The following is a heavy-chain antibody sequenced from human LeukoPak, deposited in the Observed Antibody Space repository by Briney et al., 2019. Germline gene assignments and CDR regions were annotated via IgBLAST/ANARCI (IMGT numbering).Heavy chain of an antibody. V-gene: IGHV3-9*01. CDR3: AKDMREGDGYTFSY. D-gene: IGHD5-24*01. Sequence: PGGSLRLSCAASGFTFDDYAMHWVRQAPGKGLEWVSGISWNSGSIGCADSVKGRFTISRDNAKNSLYLQMNSLRAEDTALYYCAKDMREGDGYTFSYWGQGTLVTVSS. J-gene: IGHJ4*02. CDR1: GFTFDDYA. CDR2: ISWNSGSI.